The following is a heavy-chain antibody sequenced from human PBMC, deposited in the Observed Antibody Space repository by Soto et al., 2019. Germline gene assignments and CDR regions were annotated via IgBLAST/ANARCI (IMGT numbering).Heavy chain of an antibody. CDR3: ARTSTCGTRFVY. J-gene: IGHJ4*02. CDR2: VYHSGST. D-gene: IGHD1-1*01. CDR1: GGSISTSNW. V-gene: IGHV4-4*01. Sequence: QVQLQESGPGLVKPSGTLSLTCAVSGGSISTSNWWSWARQPPGKGREWIGEVYHSGSTNYNPSSKSRCARSGDKSEKQFPLWLNAVAAADTALDCCARTSTCGTRFVYLGRGGLVGVSS.